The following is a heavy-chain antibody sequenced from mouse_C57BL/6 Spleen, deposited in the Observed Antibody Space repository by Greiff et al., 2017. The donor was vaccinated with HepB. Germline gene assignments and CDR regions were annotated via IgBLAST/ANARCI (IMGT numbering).Heavy chain of an antibody. CDR2: ISGGGGNT. J-gene: IGHJ3*01. D-gene: IGHD2-4*01. CDR3: ARHRTTGYDYDGSWFAY. Sequence: EVKLVESGGGLVKPGGSLKLSCAASGFTFSSYTMSWVRQTPEKRLEWVATISGGGGNTYYPDSVKGRFTISRDNAKNTLYLQMSSLRSEDTALYYCARHRTTGYDYDGSWFAYWGQGTLVTVSA. V-gene: IGHV5-9*01. CDR1: GFTFSSYT.